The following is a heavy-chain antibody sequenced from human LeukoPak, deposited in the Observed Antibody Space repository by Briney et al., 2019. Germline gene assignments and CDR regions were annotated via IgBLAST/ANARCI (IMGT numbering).Heavy chain of an antibody. CDR1: GFTFSSYA. D-gene: IGHD6-13*01. CDR2: ISGSGGST. V-gene: IGHV3-23*01. J-gene: IGHJ4*02. CDR3: AKASSSWYTKPFDY. Sequence: GGSLRLSCAASGFTFSSYAMSWVRQAPGKGLEWVSAISGSGGSTYYADSVKGRFTISRDNSKNTLYLQMNSLRAGDTAVYYCAKASSSWYTKPFDYWGQGTLVTVSS.